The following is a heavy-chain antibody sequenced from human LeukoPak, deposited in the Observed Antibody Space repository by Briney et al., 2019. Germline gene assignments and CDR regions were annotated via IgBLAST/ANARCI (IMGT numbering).Heavy chain of an antibody. CDR3: ARDSALRLDYYYMDV. CDR1: GVTFSSYW. V-gene: IGHV3-7*01. Sequence: GGSLRLSCAAFGVTFSSYWMSWVRQAPGKGLEWVANRKQDGSEKYYVDSVKGRFTISRDNAKNSLYLQMNSPRAEYTAVYYCARDSALRLDYYYMDVWGKGTTVTVSS. J-gene: IGHJ6*03. CDR2: RKQDGSEK.